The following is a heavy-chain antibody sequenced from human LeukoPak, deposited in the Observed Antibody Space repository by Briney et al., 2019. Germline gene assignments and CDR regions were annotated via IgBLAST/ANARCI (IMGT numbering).Heavy chain of an antibody. CDR2: ISSSSSTI. D-gene: IGHD3-22*01. CDR3: AKCNRYYYDSSGYSAADY. V-gene: IGHV3-48*04. J-gene: IGHJ4*02. Sequence: GGSLRLSCAASGFTFSSYSMNWVRQAPGKGLEWVSYISSSSSTIYYADSVKGRFTISRDNAKNSLYLQMNSLRAEDTAVYYCAKCNRYYYDSSGYSAADYWGQGTLVTVSS. CDR1: GFTFSSYS.